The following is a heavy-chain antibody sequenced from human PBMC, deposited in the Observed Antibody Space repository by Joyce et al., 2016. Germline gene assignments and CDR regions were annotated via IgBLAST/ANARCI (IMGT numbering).Heavy chain of an antibody. J-gene: IGHJ5*02. CDR2: IYYSGLT. V-gene: IGHV4-59*01. Sequence: QVQLQESGPGLVKPSETLSLTCTVSGASIRSYYWSWIRQPPGKGLEWIGSIYYSGLTKYNPSLESGVAISVDTSKEQFSLRMGSVTDADTAVYYCAGDPGYGITSSCYRWFDAWGQGTLVTVSS. CDR1: GASIRSYY. CDR3: AGDPGYGITSSCYRWFDA. D-gene: IGHD3-10*01.